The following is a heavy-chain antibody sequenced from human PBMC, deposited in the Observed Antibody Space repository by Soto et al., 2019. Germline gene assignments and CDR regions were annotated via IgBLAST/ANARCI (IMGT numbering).Heavy chain of an antibody. Sequence: LRLSCTASGFTFGYYAMIWFRQAPGKGLEWVGFIRSKAYGGTTEYAASVKGRFTISRDDSKSIAYLQMNSLKTEDTAVYYCTRGVEDSSGYFFDYWGQGTLVTVSS. CDR3: TRGVEDSSGYFFDY. CDR1: GFTFGYYA. J-gene: IGHJ4*02. CDR2: IRSKAYGGTT. D-gene: IGHD3-22*01. V-gene: IGHV3-49*03.